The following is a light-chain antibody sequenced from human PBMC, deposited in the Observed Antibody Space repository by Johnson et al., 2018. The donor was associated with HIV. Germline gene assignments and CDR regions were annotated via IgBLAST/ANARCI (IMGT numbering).Light chain of an antibody. V-gene: IGLV1-51*02. CDR3: GTWDSSLSAHV. CDR1: SSNIGKNY. Sequence: QSVLTQPPSVSAAPGQRVTISCSGSSSNIGKNYVSWYQQLPGTAPKLLIYENNKRPSGIPDRFSGSKSGTSATLGITGLQTGDEADYYCGTWDSSLSAHVCGTGTKVTVL. CDR2: ENN. J-gene: IGLJ1*01.